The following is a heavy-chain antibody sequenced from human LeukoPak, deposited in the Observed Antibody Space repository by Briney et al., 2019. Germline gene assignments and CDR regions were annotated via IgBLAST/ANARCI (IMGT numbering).Heavy chain of an antibody. D-gene: IGHD3-3*01. CDR1: GFTLSNYE. CDR2: ITKCGATV. V-gene: IGHV3-48*03. CDR3: ARLSVSITRRFDL. J-gene: IGHJ5*02. Sequence: PGGSLRLSCAPSGFTLSNYERNWARLTPGKGLEWISYITKCGATVLYAESVKGRFTISRDNANSSLYLQMNSLRAEDTAVYFCARLSVSITRRFDLWGQGTLVTVSS.